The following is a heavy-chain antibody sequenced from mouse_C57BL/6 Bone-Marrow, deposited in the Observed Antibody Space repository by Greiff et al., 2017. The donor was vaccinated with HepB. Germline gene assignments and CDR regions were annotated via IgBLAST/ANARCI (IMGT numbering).Heavy chain of an antibody. CDR1: GYTFTDYA. CDR3: ARKVYYYGSSPNWYFDV. Sequence: QVQLKESGPELVRPGVSVKISCKGSGYTFTDYAMHWVKQSHAKSLEWIGVISTYYGDASYNQKFKDKATMTVDKSSSTAYMELARLTSEDSAVYYCARKVYYYGSSPNWYFDVWGTGTTVTVSS. V-gene: IGHV1-67*01. J-gene: IGHJ1*03. CDR2: ISTYYGDA. D-gene: IGHD1-1*01.